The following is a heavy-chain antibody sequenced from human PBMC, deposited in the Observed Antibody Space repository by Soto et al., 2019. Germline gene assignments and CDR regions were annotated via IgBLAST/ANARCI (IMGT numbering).Heavy chain of an antibody. Sequence: GGSLRLSCAASGFTFTNYRIHWVRQAPGKGLVWVARINSDGTRINYADSVKGRFTISRDNAKNTVFLQMNSLRDEDSAVYFCARAGDWNYVQDFWGQGTLVTVSS. J-gene: IGHJ4*02. CDR2: INSDGTRI. V-gene: IGHV3-74*01. D-gene: IGHD1-7*01. CDR3: ARAGDWNYVQDF. CDR1: GFTFTNYR.